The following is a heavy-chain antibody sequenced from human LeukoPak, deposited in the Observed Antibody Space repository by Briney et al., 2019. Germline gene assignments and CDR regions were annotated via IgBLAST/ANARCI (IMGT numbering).Heavy chain of an antibody. CDR3: ARLLPFWSGHWGSYFDY. Sequence: PSETLSLTCAGSGYSISRGYYCGWSRQPPGKGLEWSGSIYRSGSTYYNPSLKSRVTISVDTSKNQFSLKLSSVTAADTAVYYCARLLPFWSGHWGSYFDYWGQGTLVTVSS. V-gene: IGHV4-38-2*01. J-gene: IGHJ4*02. D-gene: IGHD3-3*01. CDR1: GYSISRGYY. CDR2: IYRSGST.